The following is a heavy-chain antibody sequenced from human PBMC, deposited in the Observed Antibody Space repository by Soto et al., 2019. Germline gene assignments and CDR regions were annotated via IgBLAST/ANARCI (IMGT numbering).Heavy chain of an antibody. CDR2: ISWDGGST. CDR1: GFTFDDYT. J-gene: IGHJ4*02. CDR3: AKDKREGVWGFRRTNGPYFDY. V-gene: IGHV3-43*01. Sequence: GGSLRLSCAASGFTFDDYTMHWVRQAPGKGLEWVSLISWDGGSTYYADAVKGRFTIYRGNSKNSLYLQMNGLGTEDTAMYYCAKDKREGVWGFRRTNGPYFDYWGQGTLVTVSS. D-gene: IGHD2-8*01.